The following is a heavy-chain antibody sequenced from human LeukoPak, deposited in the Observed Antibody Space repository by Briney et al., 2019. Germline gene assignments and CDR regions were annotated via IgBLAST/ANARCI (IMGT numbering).Heavy chain of an antibody. CDR3: ARKSSGWKQFDY. CDR2: INPSGGST. V-gene: IGHV1-46*01. Sequence: ASVTVSCKASGYTFTSYYMHWVRQAPGQGLEWMGIINPSGGSTSYAQKFQGRVTMTRDTSMSTVYMELSSLRSEDTAVYYCARKSSGWKQFDYWGQGTLVTVSS. J-gene: IGHJ4*02. D-gene: IGHD6-19*01. CDR1: GYTFTSYY.